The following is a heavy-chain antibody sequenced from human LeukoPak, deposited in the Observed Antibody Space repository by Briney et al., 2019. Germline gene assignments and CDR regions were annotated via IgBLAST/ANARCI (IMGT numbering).Heavy chain of an antibody. V-gene: IGHV3-74*01. CDR3: ANSYSPPHN. J-gene: IGHJ4*02. D-gene: IGHD3-10*01. CDR1: GFTLGNSW. CDR2: INTDGSTT. Sequence: GSLRLSCAASGFTLGNSWMQWVRQAPGKGLVWVSRINTDGSTTTYADSVKGRFTISRDNAKNTVYLQMNSLRAEDTAVYYCANSYSPPHNWGQGTLVTVSS.